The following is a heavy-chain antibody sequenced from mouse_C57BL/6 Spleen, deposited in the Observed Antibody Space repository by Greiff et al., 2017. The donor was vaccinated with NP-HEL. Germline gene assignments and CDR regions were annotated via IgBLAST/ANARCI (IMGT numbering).Heavy chain of an antibody. D-gene: IGHD2-1*01. J-gene: IGHJ2*01. CDR3: ARGGYGNYFDY. CDR1: GYTFTSYW. CDR2: IDPSDSYT. V-gene: IGHV1-69*01. Sequence: VKLQQPGAELVMPGASVKLSCKASGYTFTSYWMHWVKQRPGQGLEWIGEIDPSDSYTNYNQKFKGKSTLTVDKSSSTAYMQLSSLTSEDSAVYYCARGGYGNYFDYWGQGTTLTVSS.